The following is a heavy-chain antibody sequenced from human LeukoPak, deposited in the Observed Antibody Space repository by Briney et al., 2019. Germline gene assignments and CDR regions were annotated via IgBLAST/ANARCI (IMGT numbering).Heavy chain of an antibody. V-gene: IGHV1-69*13. CDR1: GGTFSSHA. J-gene: IGHJ2*01. D-gene: IGHD2-2*01. Sequence: ASVKVSCKASGGTFSSHAISWVRQAPGQGLEWMGGIIPIFGTANYAQKFQGRVTITADESTSTAYMELSSLRSEDTAVYYCAREWDIVVVPAATDWYFDLWGRGTLVTVSS. CDR3: AREWDIVVVPAATDWYFDL. CDR2: IIPIFGTA.